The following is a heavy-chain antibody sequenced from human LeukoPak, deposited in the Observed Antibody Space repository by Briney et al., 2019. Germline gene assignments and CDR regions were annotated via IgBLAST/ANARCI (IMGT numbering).Heavy chain of an antibody. CDR1: GGTFSSYT. J-gene: IGHJ3*02. V-gene: IGHV1-69*04. CDR2: IIPILGIA. D-gene: IGHD3-10*01. CDR3: ARDQGSGSYYRPQVGAFDI. Sequence: GASVKVSCKASGGTFSSYTISWVRQAPGQGLEWMGRIIPILGIANYAQKFQGRVTITADKSTSTAYMELSSLRSEDTAVYYCARDQGSGSYYRPQVGAFDIWGQGTMVTVSS.